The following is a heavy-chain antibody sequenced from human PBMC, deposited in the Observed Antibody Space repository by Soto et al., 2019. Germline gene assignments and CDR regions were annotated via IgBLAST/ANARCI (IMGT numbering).Heavy chain of an antibody. D-gene: IGHD2-2*01. CDR1: GFSFSSYW. CDR2: IDTDGNSR. V-gene: IGHV3-74*01. Sequence: GGSLRLSCVASGFSFSSYWMHWLRQAPGRELVWVSEIDTDGNSRNYADSVKGRLTISRDNAKNTLYLQMNSLTAEDTAVDFCASLSGPVDFWGRGTLVTVSS. CDR3: ASLSGPVDF. J-gene: IGHJ4*02.